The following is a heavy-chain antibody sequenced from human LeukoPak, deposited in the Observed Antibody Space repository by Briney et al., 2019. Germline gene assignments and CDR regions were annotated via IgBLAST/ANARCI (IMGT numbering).Heavy chain of an antibody. D-gene: IGHD3-10*01. CDR1: GFTFSSYA. Sequence: GGSLRLSCAASGFTFSSYAMSWVRQAPGKGLVWVSGISNDGTSTTYADSVKGRFTISRDNAKNTLYLQMHSLRAEDTAVYSCARGWFGPDSCGQGTLVTVSS. J-gene: IGHJ5*01. CDR2: ISNDGTST. V-gene: IGHV3-74*01. CDR3: ARGWFGPDS.